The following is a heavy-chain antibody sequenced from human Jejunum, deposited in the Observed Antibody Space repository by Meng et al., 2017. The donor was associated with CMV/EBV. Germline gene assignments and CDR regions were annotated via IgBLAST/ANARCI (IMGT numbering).Heavy chain of an antibody. CDR2: IYYNGAT. J-gene: IGHJ2*01. D-gene: IGHD3-10*01. CDR3: ARDTSGSGNWYFAL. V-gene: IGHV4-61*01. Sequence: GSVSSGKYYWSWIRQPPGKGLEFIGYIYYNGATNYNSSLESRVTISVDTSKNQFSLNLRSVTVADTAVYYCARDTSGSGNWYFALWGRGTLVTVSS. CDR1: GSVSSGKYY.